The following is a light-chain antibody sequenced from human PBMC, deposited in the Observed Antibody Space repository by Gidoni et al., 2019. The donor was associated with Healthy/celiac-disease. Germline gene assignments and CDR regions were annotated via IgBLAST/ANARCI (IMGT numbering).Light chain of an antibody. Sequence: QLVLTQSPSASASLGSSVKLTCTLRSGHSSYAIAWHQQQPEKGPRYLMKLNSDGSHSTGDGIPDRFSGSSSGAERYLTISSLQSEDEADYYCQTWGTGIWVFGGGTKLTVL. V-gene: IGLV4-69*01. CDR2: LNSDGSH. CDR3: QTWGTGIWV. CDR1: SGHSSYA. J-gene: IGLJ3*02.